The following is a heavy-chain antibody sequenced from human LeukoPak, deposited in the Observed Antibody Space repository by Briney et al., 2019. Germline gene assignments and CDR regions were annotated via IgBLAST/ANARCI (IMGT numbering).Heavy chain of an antibody. CDR3: ARVLSSYPHRYSGYDYSFGYYYYMDV. J-gene: IGHJ6*03. CDR1: GGSFSGYY. V-gene: IGHV4-34*01. CDR2: INHSGST. D-gene: IGHD5-12*01. Sequence: ASETLSLTCAVYGGSFSGYYWSWIRQPPGKGLEWIGEINHSGSTNYNPSLKSRVTISVDTCKTQFFLKLSSVTAADTSVYYCARVLSSYPHRYSGYDYSFGYYYYMDVWGKGTTVTVSS.